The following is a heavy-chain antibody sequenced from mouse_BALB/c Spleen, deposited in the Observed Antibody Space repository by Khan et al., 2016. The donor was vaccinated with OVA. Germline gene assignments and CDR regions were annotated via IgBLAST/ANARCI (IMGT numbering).Heavy chain of an antibody. J-gene: IGHJ3*01. CDR1: GYTFTSYN. D-gene: IGHD2-3*01. CDR2: IYPGNGDT. V-gene: IGHV1-12*01. CDR3: ARPVYDSYYAWFAY. Sequence: QVQLQQSGAELVKPGASVKMSCKASGYTFTSYNMHWVKQTPGQGLEWIGAIYPGNGDTSYNQKFKGKATLTADKSSSTAYMQLSSLTSEDSAVYYCARPVYDSYYAWFAYWGQGTLVTVSA.